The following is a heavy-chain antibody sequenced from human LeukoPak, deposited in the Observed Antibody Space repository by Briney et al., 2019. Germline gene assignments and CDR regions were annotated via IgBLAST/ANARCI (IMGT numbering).Heavy chain of an antibody. CDR3: ARERGYGSGSYYFDY. J-gene: IGHJ4*02. V-gene: IGHV4-4*02. D-gene: IGHD3-10*01. Sequence: PSETLSLTCAVSGGSISSSNWWSWVRQPPGKGLEWIGEIYHSGSTNYNPSLKSRVTISVDTSKNQFSLKLSSVTAADTAVYYCARERGYGSGSYYFDYWGQGTLVTVSS. CDR2: IYHSGST. CDR1: GGSISSSNW.